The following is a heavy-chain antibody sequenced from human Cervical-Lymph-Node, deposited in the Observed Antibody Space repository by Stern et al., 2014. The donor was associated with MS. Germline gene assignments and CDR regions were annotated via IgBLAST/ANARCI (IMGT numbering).Heavy chain of an antibody. D-gene: IGHD6-13*01. Sequence: QVQLQESGPGLVKPSQTLSLTCTVSGGSIRRGGYYWSWIRQHPGKGLEWLGYLYFSGSTYYNPSLKSRVTISVDTSKNQFALKLSSVTAADTAVYYCARVDSSSWDFDYWGQGTLVTVSS. CDR1: GGSIRRGGYY. CDR2: LYFSGST. CDR3: ARVDSSSWDFDY. V-gene: IGHV4-31*03. J-gene: IGHJ4*02.